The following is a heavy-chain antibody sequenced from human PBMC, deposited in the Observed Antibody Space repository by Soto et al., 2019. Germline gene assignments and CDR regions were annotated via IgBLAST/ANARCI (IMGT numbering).Heavy chain of an antibody. Sequence: KPSETLSLTCTVSGASISSYSWSWIRQPAGKGLEWIGRVHGDGTTRYNPSLKSRVTTSLDTSKNQWSLRLTSVTVADTAIYYCARVRTDTSGYYHVAYDVWGQGTVVTVSS. J-gene: IGHJ3*01. V-gene: IGHV4-4*07. CDR2: VHGDGTT. CDR3: ARVRTDTSGYYHVAYDV. CDR1: GASISSYS. D-gene: IGHD3-3*01.